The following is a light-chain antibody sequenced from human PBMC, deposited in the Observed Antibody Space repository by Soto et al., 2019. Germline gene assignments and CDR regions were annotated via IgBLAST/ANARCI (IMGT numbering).Light chain of an antibody. CDR1: SSDVGAYNY. CDR2: EVS. Sequence: QSALTQPASVSGSPGQSITISCAGTSSDVGAYNYVSWYQQYPGKAPKLMIYEVSSRPSGVSNRFSGSKSGNTASLSISGLQTEDEADHYCTSYTGSSTWVFGGGTQLTVL. V-gene: IGLV2-14*01. CDR3: TSYTGSSTWV. J-gene: IGLJ3*02.